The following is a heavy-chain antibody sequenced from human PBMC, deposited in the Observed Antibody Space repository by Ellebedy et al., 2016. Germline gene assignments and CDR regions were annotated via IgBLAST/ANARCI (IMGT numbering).Heavy chain of an antibody. D-gene: IGHD1-1*01. CDR1: GGSFGGYY. CDR2: INHGGST. J-gene: IGHJ3*01. Sequence: SETLSLTXAVYGGSFGGYYWTWIRQPPGRGLEWIGEINHGGSTTYNPSLESRATISVDTSKNQFSLSLNSVTAADTAVFYCARTTLLVSGTFDVWGHGTMVTVSS. V-gene: IGHV4-34*01. CDR3: ARTTLLVSGTFDV.